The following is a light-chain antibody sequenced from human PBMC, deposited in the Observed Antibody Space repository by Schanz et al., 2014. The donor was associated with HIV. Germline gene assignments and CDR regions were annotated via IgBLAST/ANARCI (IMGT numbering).Light chain of an antibody. CDR2: DAS. CDR1: QSVSSY. CDR3: QQYNTYPLT. Sequence: EIVLTQSPATLSLSPGERATLSCRASQSVSSYLAWYQQKPGQAPRLLIYDASNRATGIPARFSGSGSGTDFTLTISSLEPEDFATYYCQQYNTYPLTFGLGTKVAVK. V-gene: IGKV3-11*01. J-gene: IGKJ1*01.